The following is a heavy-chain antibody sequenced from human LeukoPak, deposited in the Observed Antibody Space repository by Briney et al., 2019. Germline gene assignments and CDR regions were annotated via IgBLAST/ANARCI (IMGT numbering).Heavy chain of an antibody. CDR3: AKVRTSGWSPFDY. J-gene: IGHJ4*02. CDR2: ISGSGDST. Sequence: VGSLRLSRAASGFPFSTYAMSWVRQAPGKGLEWVSAISGSGDSTYYADSVKGRFTISRDNSKNTLYLQMNSLRAEDTAVYYCAKVRTSGWSPFDYWGQGTLVTVSS. V-gene: IGHV3-23*01. CDR1: GFPFSTYA. D-gene: IGHD6-19*01.